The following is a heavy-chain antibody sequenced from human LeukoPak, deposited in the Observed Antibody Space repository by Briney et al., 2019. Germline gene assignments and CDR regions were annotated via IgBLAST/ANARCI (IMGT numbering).Heavy chain of an antibody. CDR2: FDPEDGET. CDR3: ARAGTGYSSSWIRGESYYYMDV. V-gene: IGHV1-24*01. CDR1: GYTLTELS. D-gene: IGHD6-13*01. Sequence: ASVKVSCKVSGYTLTELSMHWVRQAPGKGLEWMGGFDPEDGETIYAQKFQGRVTMTRDTSISTAYMELSRLRSDDTAVYYCARAGTGYSSSWIRGESYYYMDVWGKGTTVTVSS. J-gene: IGHJ6*03.